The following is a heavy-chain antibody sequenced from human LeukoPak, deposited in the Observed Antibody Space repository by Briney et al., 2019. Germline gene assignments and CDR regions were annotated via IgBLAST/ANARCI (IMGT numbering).Heavy chain of an antibody. V-gene: IGHV3-21*01. CDR2: ISSSNSYI. CDR1: GFTFSSYS. J-gene: IGHJ6*02. D-gene: IGHD6-19*01. CDR3: ARDQGVEQWLPSNYYGMDV. Sequence: GGSLRLSCAASGFTFSSYSIHWVRQAPGKGLEWVSSISSSNSYIYYADSLKGRFAISRDNAKNSLYLQMNSLRAEDTAVYYCARDQGVEQWLPSNYYGMDVWGQGTTVTASS.